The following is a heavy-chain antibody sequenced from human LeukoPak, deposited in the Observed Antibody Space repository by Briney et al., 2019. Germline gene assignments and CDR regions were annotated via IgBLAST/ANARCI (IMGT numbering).Heavy chain of an antibody. CDR2: IKPDGTTK. CDR3: ARSIPYGTTWYGRSDY. J-gene: IGHJ4*02. CDR1: GFPFSSYS. Sequence: GGSLRLSCAASGFPFSSYSMTWVRQAPGKGLEWVANIKPDGTTKFYVDSVKGRFTVSRDNALNSLYLQMNSLRAEDTAIYYCARSIPYGTTWYGRSDYWGQGTLVTVSS. D-gene: IGHD6-13*01. V-gene: IGHV3-7*03.